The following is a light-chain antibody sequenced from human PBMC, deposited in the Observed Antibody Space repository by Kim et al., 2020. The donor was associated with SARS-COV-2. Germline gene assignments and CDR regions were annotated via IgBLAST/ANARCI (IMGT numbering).Light chain of an antibody. V-gene: IGLV3-21*04. CDR3: QVWDSSSDHWV. CDR2: YDS. J-gene: IGLJ3*02. Sequence: PGKTARITCGGNNIGSKSVHWYQQKPGQAPVLVIYYDSDRPSGIPERFSGSNSGNTATLTISRVEAGDEADYYCQVWDSSSDHWVFGGGTQLT. CDR1: NIGSKS.